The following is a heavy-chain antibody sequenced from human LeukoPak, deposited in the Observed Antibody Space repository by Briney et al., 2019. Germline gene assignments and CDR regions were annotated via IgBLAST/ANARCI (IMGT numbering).Heavy chain of an antibody. J-gene: IGHJ4*02. V-gene: IGHV3-69-1*01. CDR2: ISYTNII. Sequence: GGSLRLSCAASGFTFSDYYMSWVRQAPGKGLEWVSYISYTNIIYYADSVKGRFTISRDNAKNSLYLQMNSLRAEDTAVYYCARSRWQQLVRGYFDYWGQGTLVTVSS. CDR3: ARSRWQQLVRGYFDY. D-gene: IGHD6-13*01. CDR1: GFTFSDYY.